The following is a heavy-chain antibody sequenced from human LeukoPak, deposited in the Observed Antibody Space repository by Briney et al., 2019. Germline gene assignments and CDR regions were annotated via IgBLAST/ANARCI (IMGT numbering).Heavy chain of an antibody. V-gene: IGHV3-11*06. Sequence: GGSLRLSCAASGFTFSDYYMSWIRQAPGKGLEWVSYISSSSSYTNYADSVKGRFTISRANAKNSLYLQMNSLRAEDTAVYYCARELIAAAGNDYWGQGTLVTVSS. CDR2: ISSSSSYT. CDR1: GFTFSDYY. J-gene: IGHJ4*02. D-gene: IGHD6-13*01. CDR3: ARELIAAAGNDY.